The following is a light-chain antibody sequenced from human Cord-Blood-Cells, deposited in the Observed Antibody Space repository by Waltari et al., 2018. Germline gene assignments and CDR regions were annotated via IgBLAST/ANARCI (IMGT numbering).Light chain of an antibody. CDR2: EVS. CDR1: SSDVGGYNY. V-gene: IGLV2-14*01. CDR3: SSYTSSSTLDVV. Sequence: QSALTQPASVSGSPGQSITISCTGTSSDVGGYNYVSWYQQHPGKAPKLMIYEVSNRPSGVSNGFSGSKSGNTASLTSSGLQAEDEADYYCSSYTSSSTLDVVFGGGTKLTVL. J-gene: IGLJ2*01.